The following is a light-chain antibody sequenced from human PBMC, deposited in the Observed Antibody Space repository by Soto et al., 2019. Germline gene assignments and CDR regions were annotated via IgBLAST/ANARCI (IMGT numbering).Light chain of an antibody. CDR3: ERYNDYQYV. V-gene: IGKV1-5*03. CDR1: QSITTW. Sequence: DIQMTQSPSTLSASVGDRVTITCRASQSITTWLAWYQQKPGKAPKLLIYKAINLQSGVPSRFSCSGSGTEFTLTISSLQPDDFATYYCERYNDYQYVFGQGTKLYMK. J-gene: IGKJ2*01. CDR2: KAI.